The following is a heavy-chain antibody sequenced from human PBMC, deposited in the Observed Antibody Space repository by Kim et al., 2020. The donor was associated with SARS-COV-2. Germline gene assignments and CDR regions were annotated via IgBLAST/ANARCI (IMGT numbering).Heavy chain of an antibody. CDR3: ARSQGAYDWREFQH. D-gene: IGHD3-16*01. Sequence: ASVKVSCKASGYTFTTYGIIWVRQAPGQGLEWMGWISTDYGNTNYAQKLQGRVTMTTDTSTSTAYMELRSLTSDDTAVYYCARSQGAYDWREFQHWGQGTLVIVSS. CDR2: ISTDYGNT. J-gene: IGHJ1*01. V-gene: IGHV1-18*01. CDR1: GYTFTTYG.